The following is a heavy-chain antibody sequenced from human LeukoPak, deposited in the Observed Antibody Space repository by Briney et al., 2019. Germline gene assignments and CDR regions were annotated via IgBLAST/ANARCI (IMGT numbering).Heavy chain of an antibody. D-gene: IGHD3-10*01. Sequence: SETLSLTCTVSGGSINSSSYYWGWIRQPPGKGLEWLGSIYYSGSTYYNPSLKSRVTISVDTSKNQFSLKLSSVTAADTAVYYCARGGYYGSGNDFRFDPWGQGTLVTVSS. CDR1: GGSINSSSYY. J-gene: IGHJ5*02. V-gene: IGHV4-39*07. CDR2: IYYSGST. CDR3: ARGGYYGSGNDFRFDP.